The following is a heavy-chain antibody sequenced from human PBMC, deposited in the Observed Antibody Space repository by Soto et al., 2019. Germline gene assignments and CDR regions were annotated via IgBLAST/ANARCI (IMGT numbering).Heavy chain of an antibody. V-gene: IGHV3-23*01. CDR3: AKDRSGPAVIDDAFDI. Sequence: EVQLLESGGGLVQPGGSLRLSCAASGFTFSSNAMSWVRQAPGKGLEWVSAISGSGGSTYYADSAKGRFTISRNNSKNTLYLQMNSFRAEDRAVYYCAKDRSGPAVIDDAFDIWGQGKMVTVSS. CDR2: ISGSGGST. J-gene: IGHJ3*02. D-gene: IGHD4-4*01. CDR1: GFTFSSNA.